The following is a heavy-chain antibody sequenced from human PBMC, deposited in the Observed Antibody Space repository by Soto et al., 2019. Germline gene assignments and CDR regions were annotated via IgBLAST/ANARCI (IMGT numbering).Heavy chain of an antibody. J-gene: IGHJ5*01. CDR1: GDSISTVDYF. D-gene: IGHD2-15*01. CDR3: ARGRYCLTGRCFPNWFDS. CDR2: IYKSTTT. V-gene: IGHV4-30-4*01. Sequence: SETLSLTCSVSGDSISTVDYFWAWIRQPPGQALEYIGYIYKSTTTYYNSSFESRVAISLDTSKSQFSLTVTSVTAADTAVYFCARGRYCLTGRCFPNWFDSWGQGTLVTVSS.